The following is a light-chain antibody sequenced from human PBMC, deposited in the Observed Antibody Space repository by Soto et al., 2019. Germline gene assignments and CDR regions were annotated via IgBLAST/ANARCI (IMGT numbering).Light chain of an antibody. J-gene: IGLJ3*02. CDR2: TND. CDR3: AAWDDSLSGLV. CDR1: SSNVGINT. V-gene: IGLV1-44*01. Sequence: QSVLTQPPSTSATPGQRVTISCSGSSSNVGINTVSWYQQVPGTAPRLLIYTNDQRPSGAPGRFSGSKSGTSASLAIGGLQSEDEADYYCAAWDDSLSGLVFGGGTKLTVL.